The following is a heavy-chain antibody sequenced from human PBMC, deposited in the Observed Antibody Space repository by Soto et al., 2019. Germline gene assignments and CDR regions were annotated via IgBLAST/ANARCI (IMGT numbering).Heavy chain of an antibody. Sequence: ASVKVSCKASGYTFTSYDINWVRQATGQGLEWMGWMNPNSGNTGYAQKFQGRVTMTRNTSISTAYMELSSLRSEDTAVYYCARVRFLECLLSSVGMDVWGQGTTVTVSS. CDR3: ARVRFLECLLSSVGMDV. V-gene: IGHV1-8*01. CDR2: MNPNSGNT. J-gene: IGHJ6*02. CDR1: GYTFTSYD. D-gene: IGHD3-3*01.